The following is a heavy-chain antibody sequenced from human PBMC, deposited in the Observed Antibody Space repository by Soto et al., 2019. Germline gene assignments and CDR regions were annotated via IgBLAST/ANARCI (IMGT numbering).Heavy chain of an antibody. Sequence: ASVKVSCKASGYSFTSYGITWVRQAPGQGREWMGGISAYNGNRSYAQNLQDRVTLTTDTSTYAAYIELRSMQSGDTAVYYCASDFGSDLSVSGVVFDSWGQGALVTVSS. D-gene: IGHD3-3*01. CDR2: ISAYNGNR. V-gene: IGHV1-18*01. CDR3: ASDFGSDLSVSGVVFDS. CDR1: GYSFTSYG. J-gene: IGHJ4*02.